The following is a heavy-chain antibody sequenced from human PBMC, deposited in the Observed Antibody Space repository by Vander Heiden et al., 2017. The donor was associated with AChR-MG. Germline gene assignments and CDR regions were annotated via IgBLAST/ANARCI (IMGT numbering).Heavy chain of an antibody. Sequence: QVQLVESGGGVVQPGRPLRLSCAASGFTFSSYAMHWVRQAPGKGLEWVAVISYDGSNKYYADSVKGRFTISRDNSKNTLYLQMNSLRAEDTAVYYCARMVVAATGYFDYWGQGTLVTVSS. J-gene: IGHJ4*02. CDR2: ISYDGSNK. CDR1: GFTFSSYA. D-gene: IGHD2-15*01. V-gene: IGHV3-30-3*01. CDR3: ARMVVAATGYFDY.